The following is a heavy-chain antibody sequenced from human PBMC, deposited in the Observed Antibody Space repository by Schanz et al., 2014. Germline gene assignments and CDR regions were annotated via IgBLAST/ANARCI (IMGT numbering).Heavy chain of an antibody. J-gene: IGHJ3*02. CDR2: INAHTGNT. CDR3: ARVHIATYHYNSPGAFDI. V-gene: IGHV1-18*01. Sequence: QVQLVQSGGEVKKPGASVKVSCKASGYIFCSHGMTWVRQAPGQGPELMGWINAHTGNTQYAQKFQGRVNMTRDTVTTTVHLELTRLRTDDTAIYYCARVHIATYHYNSPGAFDIWGQGTRVTVSS. D-gene: IGHD3-10*01. CDR1: GYIFCSHG.